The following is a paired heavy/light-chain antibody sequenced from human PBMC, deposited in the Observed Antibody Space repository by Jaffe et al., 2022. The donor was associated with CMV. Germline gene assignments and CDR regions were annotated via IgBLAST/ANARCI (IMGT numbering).Heavy chain of an antibody. D-gene: IGHD6-19*01. CDR3: ARDWGIAVAPRDV. CDR2: ISSSGSTI. Sequence: QVQLVESGGGLVKPGGSLRLSCAASGFTFSDYYMSWIRQAPGKGLEWVSYISSSGSTIYYADSVKGRFTISRDNAKNSLYLQMNSLRAEDTAVYYCARDWGIAVAPRDVWGQGTTVTVSS. V-gene: IGHV3-11*01. J-gene: IGHJ6*02. CDR1: GFTFSDYY.
Light chain of an antibody. Sequence: QSVLTQPPSVSGAPGQRVTISCTGSSSNIGAGYDVHWYQQLPGTAPKLLIYGNSNRPSGVPDRFSGSKSGTSASLAITGLQAEDEADYYCQSYDSSLSGWGVFGGGTKLTVL. CDR1: SSNIGAGYD. J-gene: IGLJ3*02. CDR3: QSYDSSLSGWGV. V-gene: IGLV1-40*01. CDR2: GNS.